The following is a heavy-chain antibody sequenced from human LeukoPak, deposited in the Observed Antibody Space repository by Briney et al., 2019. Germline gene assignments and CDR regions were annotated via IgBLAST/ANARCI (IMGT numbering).Heavy chain of an antibody. CDR3: ASQTTLKYYFDY. D-gene: IGHD4-17*01. CDR1: GFTVSSNY. Sequence: GGSLILSCAASGFTVSSNYMSWVRQAPGKGLEWVSVIYSGGSTYYADSVKGRFTISRDNSKNTLYLQVNSLRAEDTAVYYRASQTTLKYYFDYWGQGTLVTVSS. J-gene: IGHJ4*02. CDR2: IYSGGST. V-gene: IGHV3-53*01.